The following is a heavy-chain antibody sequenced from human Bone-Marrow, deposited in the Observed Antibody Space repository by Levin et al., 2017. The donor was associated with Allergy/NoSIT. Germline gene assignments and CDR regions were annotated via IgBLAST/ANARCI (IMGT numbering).Heavy chain of an antibody. CDR1: GDSISNGDYY. Sequence: ASETLSLTCNVSGDSISNGDYYWSWIRQPPGTGLEWIGYIFYRGTTYYNPSLKSRVSISLDTSKNQFSLRLTSVTAADTAVYYWSREALWFGDLGIESWGQGTLVTVSS. CDR2: IFYRGTT. V-gene: IGHV4-30-4*01. J-gene: IGHJ4*02. D-gene: IGHD3-10*01. CDR3: SREALWFGDLGIES.